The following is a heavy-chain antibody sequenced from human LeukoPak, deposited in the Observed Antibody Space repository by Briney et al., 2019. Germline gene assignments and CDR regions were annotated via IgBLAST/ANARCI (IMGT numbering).Heavy chain of an antibody. CDR1: GYSISSGYY. V-gene: IGHV4-38-2*01. J-gene: IGHJ4*01. D-gene: IGHD5-18*01. Sequence: SETLSLTCAVSGYSISSGYYWGCIRQPPGKGQEWIGSIYHSGSTYYNPSLKSRVTISVDTSKNQFSLKLSSVTAADSACYYCARLKPDGYSVDYWGQGTLVTVSS. CDR2: IYHSGST. CDR3: ARLKPDGYSVDY.